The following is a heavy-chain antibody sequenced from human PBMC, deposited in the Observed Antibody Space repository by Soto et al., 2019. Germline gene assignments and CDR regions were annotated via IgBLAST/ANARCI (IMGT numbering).Heavy chain of an antibody. CDR1: GYTFTSYG. CDR3: ARSRSSSSRYYYYGMDV. V-gene: IGHV1-18*01. D-gene: IGHD6-6*01. J-gene: IGHJ6*02. Sequence: ASVKVSCKTSGYTFTSYGTNWVRQAPGQGLEWMGWISAYNGNTNYAQKLQGRVTMTTDTSTSTAYMELRSLRSDDTAVYYCARSRSSSSRYYYYGMDVWGQGTTVTVSS. CDR2: ISAYNGNT.